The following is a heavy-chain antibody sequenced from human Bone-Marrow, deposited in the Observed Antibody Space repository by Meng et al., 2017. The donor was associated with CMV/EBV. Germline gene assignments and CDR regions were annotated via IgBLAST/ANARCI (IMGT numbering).Heavy chain of an antibody. CDR1: GFIFRDYS. CDR2: SRNKANSYTT. J-gene: IGHJ4*02. CDR3: SRGTAD. V-gene: IGHV3-72*01. Sequence: LRLSCVASGFIFRDYSMDWARQAPGKGLEWVGRSRNKANSYTTEYAASVKGRFTVSRDDSKNSLYLQMNSLKTEDTAVYYCSRGTADWGQGTLVT.